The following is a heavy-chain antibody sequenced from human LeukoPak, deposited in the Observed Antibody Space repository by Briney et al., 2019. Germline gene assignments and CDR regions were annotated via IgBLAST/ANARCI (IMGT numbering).Heavy chain of an antibody. CDR1: GFTFSSYW. J-gene: IGHJ6*03. Sequence: GGSLRLSCAASGFTFSSYWMHWVRQAPGKGLVWVSRINSDGSSTSYADSVKGRFTLSRDNSKNTLYLQMNSLRAEDTAVYYCAKDGYSGYDFWGYFYYYYMDVWGKGTTVTISS. CDR2: INSDGSST. D-gene: IGHD5-12*01. CDR3: AKDGYSGYDFWGYFYYYYMDV. V-gene: IGHV3-74*01.